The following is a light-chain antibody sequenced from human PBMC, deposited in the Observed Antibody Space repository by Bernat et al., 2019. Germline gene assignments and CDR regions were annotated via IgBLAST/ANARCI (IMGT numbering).Light chain of an antibody. Sequence: DIQMTQSPSSLSASVGDRVTITCQASQDISRYLNWYQHKSGKAPKLLIYDASILEMGVPSRFSGRGSGKEFSLTISSLQPADIAVYYCQQHESLPVTFGGGTKVEI. J-gene: IGKJ4*01. V-gene: IGKV1-33*01. CDR1: QDISRY. CDR2: DAS. CDR3: QQHESLPVT.